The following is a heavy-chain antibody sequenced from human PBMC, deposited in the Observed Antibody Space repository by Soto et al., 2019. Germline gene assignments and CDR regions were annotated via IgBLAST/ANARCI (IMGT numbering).Heavy chain of an antibody. Sequence: QVQLVQSGAEVKKPGSSVKVSCKASGGSFSNFVISWVRQAPGQGLEWMGGIIPNFGTTNYAQKFQGKVTITADETTRTAYLEPSGLTSEDTAVDYCARDVGGEATIRYWGQGTLVTVSS. CDR2: IIPNFGTT. V-gene: IGHV1-69*01. CDR1: GGSFSNFV. J-gene: IGHJ4*02. CDR3: ARDVGGEATIRY. D-gene: IGHD5-12*01.